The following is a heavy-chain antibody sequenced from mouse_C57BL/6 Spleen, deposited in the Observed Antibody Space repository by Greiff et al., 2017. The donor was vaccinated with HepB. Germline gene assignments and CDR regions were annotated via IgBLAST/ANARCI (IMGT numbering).Heavy chain of an antibody. D-gene: IGHD1-1*01. CDR1: GFTFTDYY. V-gene: IGHV7-3*01. Sequence: EVQLQESGGGLVQPGGSLSLSCAASGFTFTDYYMSWVRQPPGKALEWLGFIRNNANGYTTEYSGSVKGRFTISRDNSQIILYLQMNALRAEDMATYDCARYICGLLAMDYWGQGTSVTVSS. CDR3: ARYICGLLAMDY. J-gene: IGHJ4*01. CDR2: IRNNANGYTT.